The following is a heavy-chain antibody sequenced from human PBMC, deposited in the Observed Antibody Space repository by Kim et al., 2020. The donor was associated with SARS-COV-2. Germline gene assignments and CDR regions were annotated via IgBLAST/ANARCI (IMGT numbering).Heavy chain of an antibody. V-gene: IGHV3-11*06. J-gene: IGHJ6*02. Sequence: GRFTISRENAKNSLYLQMNSLRAEDTAVYYCARERITMVRGVIISDGMDVWGQGTTVTVSS. D-gene: IGHD3-10*01. CDR3: ARERITMVRGVIISDGMDV.